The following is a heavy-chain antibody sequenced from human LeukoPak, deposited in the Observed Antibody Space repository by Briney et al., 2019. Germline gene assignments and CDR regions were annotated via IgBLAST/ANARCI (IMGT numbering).Heavy chain of an antibody. Sequence: GASVKVSCKASGYTFTSYYMHWVRQAPGQGLEWMGIINPSGGSTSYAQKFQGRVTMTRDTSTSTVYMELCSLRSEDTAVYYCARDHLANLASRLFDPWGQGSLVTVSS. D-gene: IGHD3-3*01. V-gene: IGHV1-46*01. CDR2: INPSGGST. CDR3: ARDHLANLASRLFDP. CDR1: GYTFTSYY. J-gene: IGHJ5*02.